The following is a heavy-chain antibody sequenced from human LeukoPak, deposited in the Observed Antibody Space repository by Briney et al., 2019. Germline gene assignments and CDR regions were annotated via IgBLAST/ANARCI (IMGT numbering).Heavy chain of an antibody. CDR2: ISGSGGST. CDR1: GFTFSSYA. CDR3: VKGDYYGSGSYYNQRAFDI. J-gene: IGHJ3*02. V-gene: IGHV3-23*01. Sequence: PGGSLRLSCAASGFTFSSYAMSWVRQAPGKGLEWVSVISGSGGSTYYADSVKGRFTISRDNSKNTLYLQMNSLRAEDTAVYYCVKGDYYGSGSYYNQRAFDIWGQGTLVTVSS. D-gene: IGHD3-10*01.